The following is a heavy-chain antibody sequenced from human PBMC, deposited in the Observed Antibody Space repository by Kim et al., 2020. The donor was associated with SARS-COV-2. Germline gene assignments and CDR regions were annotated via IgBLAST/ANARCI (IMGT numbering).Heavy chain of an antibody. CDR2: IYYSGST. CDR1: GGSISSYY. D-gene: IGHD6-13*01. J-gene: IGHJ6*01. CDR3: ARGGGADGRKNYYYYGMDV. V-gene: IGHV4-59*01. Sequence: SETLSLTCTVSGGSISSYYWSWIRQPPGKGLEWIGYIYYSGSTNYNPSLKSRVTISVDTSKNQFSLKLSSVTAADTAVYYCARGGGADGRKNYYYYGMDV.